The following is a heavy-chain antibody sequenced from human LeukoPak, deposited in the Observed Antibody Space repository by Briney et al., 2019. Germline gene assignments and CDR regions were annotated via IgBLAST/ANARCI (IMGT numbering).Heavy chain of an antibody. CDR1: GITLSNYA. J-gene: IGHJ4*02. V-gene: IGHV3-23*01. Sequence: GGSLRLSCAASGITLSNYAMTWVRQAPGKGLQWVSVISGSGENTYYADSVKGRFTISRDNSKNMLYLHMNSLRAEDTAVYYCAKDRDCSSTGCYLYDNGGQGALVIVSS. CDR3: AKDRDCSSTGCYLYDN. CDR2: ISGSGENT. D-gene: IGHD2-2*01.